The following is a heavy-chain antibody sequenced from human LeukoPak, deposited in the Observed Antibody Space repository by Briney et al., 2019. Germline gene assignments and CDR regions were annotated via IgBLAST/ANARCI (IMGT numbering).Heavy chain of an antibody. CDR1: GGSISSYY. J-gene: IGHJ5*02. Sequence: PSETLSLTCTVSGGSISSYYWSWIRQPPGKGLEWIGYIYYSGSTNYNPSLKSRVTISVDTSKNQFSLKLSSVTAADTAVYYCARDGGDYSNYVRWFDPWGQGTLVTVSS. CDR3: ARDGGDYSNYVRWFDP. V-gene: IGHV4-59*12. CDR2: IYYSGST. D-gene: IGHD4-11*01.